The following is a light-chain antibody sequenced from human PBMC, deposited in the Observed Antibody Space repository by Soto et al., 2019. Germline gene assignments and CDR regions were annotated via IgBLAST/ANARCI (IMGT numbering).Light chain of an antibody. CDR3: QQYGSSPAT. J-gene: IGKJ1*01. CDR1: HSINSNF. CDR2: GAS. V-gene: IGKV3-20*01. Sequence: EIVMTQSPATLSVSPGERATLSCRARHSINSNFLAWYQQKPGQAPRLLIYGASSRATGVPDRFSGSGSGTDFTLTISRLEPEDFAVYYCQQYGSSPATFGQGTKVDI.